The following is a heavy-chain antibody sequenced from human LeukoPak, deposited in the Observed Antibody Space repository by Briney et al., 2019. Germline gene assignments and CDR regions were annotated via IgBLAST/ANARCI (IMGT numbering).Heavy chain of an antibody. V-gene: IGHV4-61*08. D-gene: IGHD2-21*02. CDR1: GGSISSGGYY. CDR3: AREGDYNSLNFDY. Sequence: SQTLSLTCTVSGGSISSGGYYWSWIRQPPGKGLEWIGYIFDSGSTNYNPSLKSRVTMSVDTSKNQFSLKLSSVTAADTAVYYCAREGDYNSLNFDYWGQGTLVTVSS. J-gene: IGHJ4*02. CDR2: IFDSGST.